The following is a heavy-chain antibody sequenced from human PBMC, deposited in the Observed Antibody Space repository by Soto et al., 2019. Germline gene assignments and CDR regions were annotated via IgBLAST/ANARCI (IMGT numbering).Heavy chain of an antibody. CDR3: TRYYYESSGYYVY. Sequence: AGGSLRLSCTGSGFTFGSYALSWVRQPPGKGLEWVGVIRSEANGGTTDYAASVKGRITISRDDSKSIAYMEINSLQTEDTAVYYCTRYYYESSGYYVYWGQGALVTVSS. D-gene: IGHD3-22*01. J-gene: IGHJ4*02. CDR1: GFTFGSYA. V-gene: IGHV3-49*04. CDR2: IRSEANGGTT.